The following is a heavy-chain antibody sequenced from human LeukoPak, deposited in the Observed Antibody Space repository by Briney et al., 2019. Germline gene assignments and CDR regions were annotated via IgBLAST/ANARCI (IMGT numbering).Heavy chain of an antibody. Sequence: GGSLRLSCAASGFTFSSYWMSWVRQAPGKGLEWVANIKQDGSEKYYVDSVKGRFTISRGNAKNSLYLQMNSLRAEDTAVYYCARDVLLWFGEYNPFDYWGQGTLVTVSS. V-gene: IGHV3-7*01. J-gene: IGHJ4*02. CDR2: IKQDGSEK. CDR3: ARDVLLWFGEYNPFDY. D-gene: IGHD3-10*01. CDR1: GFTFSSYW.